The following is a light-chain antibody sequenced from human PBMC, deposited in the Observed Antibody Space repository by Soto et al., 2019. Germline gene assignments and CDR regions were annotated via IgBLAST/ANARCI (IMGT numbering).Light chain of an antibody. V-gene: IGLV2-14*01. CDR1: SSDVGGYNY. J-gene: IGLJ3*02. CDR2: EVR. CDR3: SSYTSTNTLFV. Sequence: QSALTQPASVSGSPGQSITISCTRTSSDVGGYNYVSWYLQHPGKAPKLIIYEVRNRPSGVSNRFSGSKSGNTASLTISGLQAEDEGDYYCSSYTSTNTLFVFGGGTKLTVL.